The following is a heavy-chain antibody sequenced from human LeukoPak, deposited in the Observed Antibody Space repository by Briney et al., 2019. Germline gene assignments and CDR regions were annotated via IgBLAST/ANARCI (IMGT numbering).Heavy chain of an antibody. J-gene: IGHJ4*02. V-gene: IGHV4-4*02. CDR2: TYHTGST. Sequence: PSETLSLTCAVSGGSISSTNWWTWVRQAPGKGLEWIGETYHTGSTNYNPSLESRVTISVDKSKNQFSLKLNSVTAADTAVYHCARKSGPLDYWGQGTLVTVSS. CDR1: GGSISSTNW. D-gene: IGHD2-15*01. CDR3: ARKSGPLDY.